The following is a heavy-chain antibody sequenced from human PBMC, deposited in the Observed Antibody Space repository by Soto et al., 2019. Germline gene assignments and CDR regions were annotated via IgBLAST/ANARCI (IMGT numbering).Heavy chain of an antibody. J-gene: IGHJ6*03. CDR1: AFTFSTYN. CDR3: TTDFWSAYYASIDV. D-gene: IGHD3-3*01. V-gene: IGHV3-48*01. Sequence: EVHLVESGGGLVQPGGSLRLSCAASAFTFSTYNMNWVRQSPGKGLEWVSYISSTSSLKLYADSVKGRFTISRDNAKNSLYLQMNNLAAGDTAVYYCTTDFWSAYYASIDVWGKGTTVTVSS. CDR2: ISSTSSLK.